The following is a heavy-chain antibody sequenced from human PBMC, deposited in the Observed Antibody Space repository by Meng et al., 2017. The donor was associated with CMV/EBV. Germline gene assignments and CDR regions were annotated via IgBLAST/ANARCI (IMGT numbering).Heavy chain of an antibody. J-gene: IGHJ5*02. CDR2: IYYSGST. Sequence: QESGAGLVKPSETLSLPCTVSGGSISSSRYYWGWIRPPPAKGLEWVGSIYYSGSTYYNPSLKSRVTISVDTSKNQFSLKLSSVTAADTAVYYCASRITIFGVVTAFDPWGQGTLVTVSS. CDR1: GGSISSSRYY. D-gene: IGHD3-3*01. CDR3: ASRITIFGVVTAFDP. V-gene: IGHV4-39*07.